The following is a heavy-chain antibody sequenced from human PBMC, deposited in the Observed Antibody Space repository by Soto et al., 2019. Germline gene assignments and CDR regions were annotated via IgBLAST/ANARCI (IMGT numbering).Heavy chain of an antibody. J-gene: IGHJ4*02. CDR3: GRVRVGYYDSSGYIDY. CDR2: IIPIFGTA. V-gene: IGHV1-69*13. CDR1: GGTFSGYA. D-gene: IGHD3-22*01. Sequence: SVKVSCKASGGTFSGYAISWVRQAPGQGLEWMGGIIPIFGTANYAQKFQGRVTITADESTSTAYMELSSLRSEDTAVYYCGRVRVGYYDSSGYIDYWGQGTLVTVSS.